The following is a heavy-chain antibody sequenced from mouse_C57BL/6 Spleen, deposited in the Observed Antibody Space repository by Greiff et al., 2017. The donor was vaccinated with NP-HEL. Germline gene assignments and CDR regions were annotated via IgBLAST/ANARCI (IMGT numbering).Heavy chain of an antibody. Sequence: QVQLQQSGAELVKPGASVKISCKASGYAFSSYWMNWVKQRPGKGLEWIGQIYPGDGDTNHNGKFKGKATLTADKSSSTAYMQLSSLTSEDSAVYFCARSHDGPYYFDDWGQGTTLTVSS. CDR3: ARSHDGPYYFDD. J-gene: IGHJ2*01. D-gene: IGHD2-3*01. CDR1: GYAFSSYW. CDR2: IYPGDGDT. V-gene: IGHV1-80*01.